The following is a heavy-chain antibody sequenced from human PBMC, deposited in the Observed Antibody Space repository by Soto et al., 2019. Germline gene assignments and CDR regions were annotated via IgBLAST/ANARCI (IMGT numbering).Heavy chain of an antibody. CDR2: IYYSGST. J-gene: IGHJ4*02. CDR1: GGSISSSSYY. Sequence: SETLSLTCIVSGGSISSSSYYWGWIRQPPGKGLEWIGSIYYSGSTYYNPSLKSRVTISVDTSKNQFSLKLSSVTAADTAVYYCARQVLWFGELFRPGYFDYWGQGTLVTVSS. CDR3: ARQVLWFGELFRPGYFDY. D-gene: IGHD3-10*01. V-gene: IGHV4-39*01.